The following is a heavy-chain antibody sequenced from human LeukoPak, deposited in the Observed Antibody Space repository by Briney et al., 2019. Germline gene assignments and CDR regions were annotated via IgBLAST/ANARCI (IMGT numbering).Heavy chain of an antibody. V-gene: IGHV4-59*05. CDR1: GDSISSYY. CDR2: IYYSGST. CDR3: ARDPTTQTFDY. J-gene: IGHJ4*02. Sequence: SETLSLTCTVSGDSISSYYWSWIRQPPGKGLEWIGSIYYSGSTYYNPSLKSRVTISVDTSKNQFSLKLSSVTAADTAVYYCARDPTTQTFDYWGQGTLVTVSS. D-gene: IGHD4-11*01.